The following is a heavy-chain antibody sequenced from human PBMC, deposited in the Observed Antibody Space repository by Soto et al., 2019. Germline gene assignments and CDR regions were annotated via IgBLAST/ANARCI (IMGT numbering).Heavy chain of an antibody. Sequence: GGSLRLSCAASGFNFSNYAMAWVRRAPGKGLEWVSGISGSGGSTFYADSVKGRFTISRDNSESMLYLQMKNLRAEDTAVYYCANRKQLGTFDYWGQGTLVTVSS. CDR2: ISGSGGST. CDR1: GFNFSNYA. V-gene: IGHV3-23*01. CDR3: ANRKQLGTFDY. J-gene: IGHJ4*02. D-gene: IGHD1-1*01.